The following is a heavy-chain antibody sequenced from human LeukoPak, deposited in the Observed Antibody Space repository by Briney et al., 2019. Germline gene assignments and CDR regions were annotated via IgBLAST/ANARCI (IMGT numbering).Heavy chain of an antibody. D-gene: IGHD3-3*01. V-gene: IGHV1-69-2*01. CDR2: VDPEDGET. CDR3: ATGARVTIFGVVIPPFDY. J-gene: IGHJ4*02. Sequence: ASVKVSCKASGGTFSSHTISWVRQAPGKGLEWMGLVDPEDGETIYAEKFQGRVTITADTSTDTAYMELSSLRSEDTAVYYCATGARVTIFGVVIPPFDYWGQGTLVTVSS. CDR1: GGTFSSHT.